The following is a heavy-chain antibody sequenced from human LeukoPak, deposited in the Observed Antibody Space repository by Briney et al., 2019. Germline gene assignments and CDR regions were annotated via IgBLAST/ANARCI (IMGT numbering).Heavy chain of an antibody. CDR2: IYYSGST. V-gene: IGHV4-59*01. CDR1: GGSISSYY. CDR3: ASGYSSSWYYFDY. J-gene: IGHJ4*02. D-gene: IGHD6-13*01. Sequence: PSETLSLTCTVSGGSISSYYWSWIRQPPGKGLGWIGYIYYSGSTNYNPSLKSRVTISVDTSKNQFSLKLSSVTAADTAVYYCASGYSSSWYYFDYWGQGTLVTVSS.